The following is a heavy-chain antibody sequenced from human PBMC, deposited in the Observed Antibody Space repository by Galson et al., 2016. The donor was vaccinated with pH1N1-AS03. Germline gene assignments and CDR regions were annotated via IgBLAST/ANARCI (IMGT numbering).Heavy chain of an antibody. CDR3: ARAALFDP. J-gene: IGHJ5*02. D-gene: IGHD2-15*01. CDR1: GYTFPNFG. V-gene: IGHV1-18*04. Sequence: SVKVSCKASGYTFPNFGMSWVRQAPGQGLEWMGWISPYNGNTQYAQRLEGRVTMTTDTSTNTAYLELRGLTYDDTAVYYCARAALFDPWGHGTLVIVSS. CDR2: ISPYNGNT.